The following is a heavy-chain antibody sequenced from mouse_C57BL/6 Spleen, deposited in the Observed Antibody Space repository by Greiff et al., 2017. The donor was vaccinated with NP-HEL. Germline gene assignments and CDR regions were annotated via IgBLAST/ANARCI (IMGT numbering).Heavy chain of an antibody. J-gene: IGHJ4*01. D-gene: IGHD2-3*01. V-gene: IGHV5-9*01. CDR2: ISGGGGNT. CDR3: ARHGGYWDAMDY. CDR1: GFTFSSYT. Sequence: DVKLVESGGGLVKPGGSLKLSCAASGFTFSSYTMSWVRQTPEKRLEWVATISGGGGNTYYPDSVKGRFTISRDNAKNTLYLQMSSLRSEDTALYYGARHGGYWDAMDYWGQGTSVTVSS.